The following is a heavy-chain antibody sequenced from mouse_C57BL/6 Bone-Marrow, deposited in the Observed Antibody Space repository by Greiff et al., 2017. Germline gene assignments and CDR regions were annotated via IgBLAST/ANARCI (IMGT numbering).Heavy chain of an antibody. CDR2: IYPRSGNT. J-gene: IGHJ2*01. CDR1: GYTFTSYG. D-gene: IGHD2-3*01. V-gene: IGHV1-81*01. Sequence: QVHVKQSGAELARPGASVKLSCKASGYTFTSYGISWVKQRPGQGLEWIGEIYPRSGNTYYNEKFKGKATLTADKSSSTAYMELRSLTSEDSAVYFCARDDGFNFDYWGQGTTLTVSS. CDR3: ARDDGFNFDY.